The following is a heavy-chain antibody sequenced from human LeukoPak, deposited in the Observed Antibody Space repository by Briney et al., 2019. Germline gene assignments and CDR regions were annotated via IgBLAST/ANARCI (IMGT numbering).Heavy chain of an antibody. CDR3: ARGRAVAGTDYYYYGMDV. D-gene: IGHD6-19*01. CDR1: GGSISSGSYY. Sequence: SQTLSLTCTVSGGSISSGSYYWSWIRQPAGKGLEWIGRIYTSGSTNYNPSLKSRVTISVDTSTNQFSLKLSSVTAADTAVYYCARGRAVAGTDYYYYGMDVWGQGTTVTVSS. CDR2: IYTSGST. V-gene: IGHV4-61*02. J-gene: IGHJ6*02.